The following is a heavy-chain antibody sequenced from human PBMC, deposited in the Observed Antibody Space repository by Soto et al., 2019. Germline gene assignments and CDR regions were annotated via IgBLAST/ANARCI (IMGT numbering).Heavy chain of an antibody. CDR3: ARTESGYSYGFADV. CDR2: IRSKGNGYAT. D-gene: IGHD5-18*01. Sequence: GGSLRLSCAASGFTFSGSAMHWVRQASGKGLEWVGRIRSKGNGYATAYAASVKGRFTISRDDSKNTAYLQMNSLKTEDTAVYYCARTESGYSYGFADVWGQGTTVTVSS. V-gene: IGHV3-73*01. J-gene: IGHJ6*02. CDR1: GFTFSGSA.